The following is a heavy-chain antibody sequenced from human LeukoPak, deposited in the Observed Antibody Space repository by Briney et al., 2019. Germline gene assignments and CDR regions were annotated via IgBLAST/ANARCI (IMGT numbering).Heavy chain of an antibody. D-gene: IGHD4-17*01. CDR1: GGTFSSYA. J-gene: IGHJ3*02. V-gene: IGHV1-69*13. Sequence: SVKVSCKASGGTFSSYAISWVRQAPGQGLEWMGGIIPIFGTANYAQKFQGRVTITADESTSTAYMELSSLRSEDTAVYYCARGARGTVTTNAAFDIWGQGTMVTVSS. CDR2: IIPIFGTA. CDR3: ARGARGTVTTNAAFDI.